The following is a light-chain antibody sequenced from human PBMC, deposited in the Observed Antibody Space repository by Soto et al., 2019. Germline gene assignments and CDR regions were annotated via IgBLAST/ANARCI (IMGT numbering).Light chain of an antibody. CDR3: VLYMGSGIWV. Sequence: QTVVTQEPSFSVSPGRTVTLTCGLSSGSVSTSYYPSWYQQTPGQAPRTLIYSTNTRSSGVPGRFSGSILGNKAALTITGAQADYESDYYCVLYMGSGIWVFGGGTKLTVL. CDR1: SGSVSTSYY. CDR2: STN. J-gene: IGLJ3*02. V-gene: IGLV8-61*01.